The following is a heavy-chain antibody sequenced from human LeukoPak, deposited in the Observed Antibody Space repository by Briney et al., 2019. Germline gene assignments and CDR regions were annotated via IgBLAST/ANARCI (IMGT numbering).Heavy chain of an antibody. CDR3: ARILKQWLVFPDY. J-gene: IGHJ4*02. CDR1: GGPISSSSYY. Sequence: SETLSLTCTVSGGPISSSSYYWGWIRQPPGKGLEWIGSIYYSGSTYYNPSLKSRVTISVDTSKNQFSLKPSSVTAADTAVYYCARILKQWLVFPDYWGQGTLVTVSS. D-gene: IGHD6-19*01. CDR2: IYYSGST. V-gene: IGHV4-39*01.